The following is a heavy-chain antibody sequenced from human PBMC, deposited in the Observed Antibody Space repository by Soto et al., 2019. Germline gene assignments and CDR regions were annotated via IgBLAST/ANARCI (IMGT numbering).Heavy chain of an antibody. CDR3: ARDPWPDYDILTGLDY. CDR1: GFTFSSYG. D-gene: IGHD3-9*01. V-gene: IGHV3-33*01. J-gene: IGHJ4*02. Sequence: QVQLVESGGGVVQPGRSLRLSCAASGFTFSSYGMHWVRQAPGKGLEWVAVIWYDGSNKYYADSVKGRFTISRDNSKNTLYLQIDRLRAEDTAVYYCARDPWPDYDILTGLDYWGQGTLVTVSS. CDR2: IWYDGSNK.